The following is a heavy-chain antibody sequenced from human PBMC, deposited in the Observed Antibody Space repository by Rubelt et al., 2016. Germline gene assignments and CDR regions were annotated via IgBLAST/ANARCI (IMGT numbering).Heavy chain of an antibody. CDR1: GGSISSNSYH. CDR3: ARLIAAVFVDS. V-gene: IGHV4-39*01. Sequence: QLQLQESGPGLVKPSETLSLTCTVSGGSISSNSYHWGWIRQPPGKGLEWIGSIFYSGSTYHNSSLKSRVTISVDTSKNQFSLTLSSVTAADVAVYYCARLIAAVFVDSWGQGTLVTVSS. D-gene: IGHD6-13*01. CDR2: IFYSGST. J-gene: IGHJ4*02.